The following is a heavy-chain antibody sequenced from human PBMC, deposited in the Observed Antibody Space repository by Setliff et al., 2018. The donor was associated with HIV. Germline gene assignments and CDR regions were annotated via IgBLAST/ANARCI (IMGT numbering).Heavy chain of an antibody. CDR1: GGSMSSHY. D-gene: IGHD3-9*01. J-gene: IGHJ5*02. CDR2: IYYSGST. CDR3: ARTTYYDILTGPA. Sequence: SETLSLTCTVSGGSMSSHYWSWIRQPPGKGLEWIGSIYYSGSTNYNPSLKSRVTISVDTSKNQFSLKLSSVTAADTAVYYCARTTYYDILTGPAWGQGTLVTVSS. V-gene: IGHV4-59*08.